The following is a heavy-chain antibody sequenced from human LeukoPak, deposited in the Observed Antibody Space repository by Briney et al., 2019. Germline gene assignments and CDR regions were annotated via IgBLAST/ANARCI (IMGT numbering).Heavy chain of an antibody. Sequence: PSETLSLTCAVYGGSFSGYYWSWIRQPPGKGLEWIGYIYYSGSTNYNPSLKSRVTISVDTSKNQFSLKLSSVTAADTAVYYCARCYYDSSGYYYYYYYMDVWGKGTTVTVSS. CDR1: GGSFSGYY. CDR2: IYYSGST. CDR3: ARCYYDSSGYYYYYYYMDV. J-gene: IGHJ6*03. V-gene: IGHV4-59*01. D-gene: IGHD3-22*01.